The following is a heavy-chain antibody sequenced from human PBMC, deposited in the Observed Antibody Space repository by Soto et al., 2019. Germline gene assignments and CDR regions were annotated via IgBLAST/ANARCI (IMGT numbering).Heavy chain of an antibody. Sequence: ASVKVSCKASGYTFTGYYMHWVRQAPGQGHEWMGWINPNSGGTNYAQKFQGWVTMTRDTSISTAYMELSRLRSDDTAVYYCATYYHASGLDFWGQGTLGTGSS. CDR3: ATYYHASGLDF. CDR2: INPNSGGT. J-gene: IGHJ4*02. V-gene: IGHV1-2*04. D-gene: IGHD3-10*01. CDR1: GYTFTGYY.